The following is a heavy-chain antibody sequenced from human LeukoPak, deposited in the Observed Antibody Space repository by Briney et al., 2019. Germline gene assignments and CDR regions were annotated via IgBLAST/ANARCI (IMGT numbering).Heavy chain of an antibody. Sequence: GGSLRLSCAASGFTFSSYGMHWVRQAPGKGLEWVGRIKSKTDGGTTDYAAPVKGRFTVSRDDSKNTLYLQMNSLKTEDTAVYYCTTDTSSGYFDYWGQGTLVTVSS. CDR1: GFTFSSYG. V-gene: IGHV3-15*01. CDR3: TTDTSSGYFDY. D-gene: IGHD3-22*01. J-gene: IGHJ4*02. CDR2: IKSKTDGGTT.